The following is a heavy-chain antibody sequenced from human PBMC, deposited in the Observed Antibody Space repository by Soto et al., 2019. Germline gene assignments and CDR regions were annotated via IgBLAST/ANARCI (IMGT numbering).Heavy chain of an antibody. CDR1: GYTLNEVA. V-gene: IGHV1-24*01. CDR3: TTYHGDYNFDH. Sequence: QVQLVQSGAEVKKPGASVKVSCKASGYTLNEVAMHWVRQAPGKGLEWLGGFDPDEAETIYAQHFQGRVTMTEDTSTDTVYMELSSLRSEDTALYFCTTYHGDYNFDHWGQGTLVTVSS. J-gene: IGHJ5*02. CDR2: FDPDEAET. D-gene: IGHD4-17*01.